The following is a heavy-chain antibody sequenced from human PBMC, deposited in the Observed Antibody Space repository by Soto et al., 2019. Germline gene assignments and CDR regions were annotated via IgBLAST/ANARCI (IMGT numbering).Heavy chain of an antibody. D-gene: IGHD2-15*01. CDR2: IIPIFGTA. V-gene: IGHV1-69*13. CDR1: GGTFSSYA. CDR3: ASRYCGGGSCYSLAPRYGRDFDY. Sequence: SVKVSCKASGGTFSSYAISWVRQAPGQGLEWMGGIIPIFGTANYAQKFQGRVTITADESTSTAYMELSSLRSEDTAVYYCASRYCGGGSCYSLAPRYGRDFDYWGQGTLVTVSS. J-gene: IGHJ4*02.